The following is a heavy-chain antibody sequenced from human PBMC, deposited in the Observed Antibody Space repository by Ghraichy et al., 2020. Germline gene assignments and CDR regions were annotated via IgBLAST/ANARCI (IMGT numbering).Heavy chain of an antibody. D-gene: IGHD2-8*01. CDR2: INAGNGNT. CDR1: GYTFTSYA. Sequence: ASVKVSCKASGYTFTSYAMHWVRQAPGQRLEWMGWINAGNGNTKYSQKFQGRVTITRDTSASTAYMELSSLRSEDTAVYYCARERKWWVNWFDPWGQGTLVTVSS. CDR3: ARERKWWVNWFDP. J-gene: IGHJ5*02. V-gene: IGHV1-3*01.